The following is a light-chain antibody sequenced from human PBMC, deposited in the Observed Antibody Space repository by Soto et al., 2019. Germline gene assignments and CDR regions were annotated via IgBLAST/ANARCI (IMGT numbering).Light chain of an antibody. CDR3: ASWDDSLSGHVV. CDR2: RSN. Sequence: QSVLTQPPSASGTPGQRVTISCSGSRSNIGRNNVYWYQQFPGTAPKLLIYRSNQRPSGIPDRFSGSKSGTSASLAISGLRSEDEADYYCASWDDSLSGHVVFGGGTKLTVL. J-gene: IGLJ2*01. V-gene: IGLV1-47*01. CDR1: RSNIGRNN.